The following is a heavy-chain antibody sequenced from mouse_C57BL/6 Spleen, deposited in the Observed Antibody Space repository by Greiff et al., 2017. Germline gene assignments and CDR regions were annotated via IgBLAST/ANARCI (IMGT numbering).Heavy chain of an antibody. CDR2: IDPETGGT. J-gene: IGHJ2*01. Sequence: QVQLQQSGAELVRPGASVTLSCKASGYTFTDYEMHWVKQTPVHGLEWIGAIDPETGGTAYNQKFEGKAILTADKSSSTAYMELRSLTSEDSAVYYCTWAGVTTNYFDYWGQGTTLTVSS. CDR1: GYTFTDYE. D-gene: IGHD2-2*01. CDR3: TWAGVTTNYFDY. V-gene: IGHV1-15*01.